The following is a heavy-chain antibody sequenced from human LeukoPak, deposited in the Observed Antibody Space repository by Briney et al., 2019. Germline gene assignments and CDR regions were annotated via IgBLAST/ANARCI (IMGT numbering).Heavy chain of an antibody. CDR2: IGSSGRNT. J-gene: IGHJ2*01. CDR3: AKRETSNWFFDL. Sequence: PGGSLRLSCAASGFTFSSYAMSWVRQAPGKGLEWVSGIGSSGRNTYYADSVKGRLTVSRDDSKNTLYLQMNSLRAEDTAVYYCAKRETSNWFFDLWGRGTQVTVSS. V-gene: IGHV3-23*01. CDR1: GFTFSSYA. D-gene: IGHD5-24*01.